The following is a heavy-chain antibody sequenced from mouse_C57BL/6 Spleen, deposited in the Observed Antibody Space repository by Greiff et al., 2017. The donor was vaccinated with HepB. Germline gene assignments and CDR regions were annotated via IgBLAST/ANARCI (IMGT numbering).Heavy chain of an antibody. CDR1: GFTFSSYT. D-gene: IGHD2-3*01. Sequence: EVQRVESGGGLVKPGGSLKLSCAASGFTFSSYTMSWVRQTPEKRLEWVATISGGGGNTYYPDSVKGRFTISRDNAKNTLYLQMSSLRSEDTALYYCARHEGDGYPAWFAYWGQGTLVTVAA. V-gene: IGHV5-9*01. J-gene: IGHJ3*01. CDR2: ISGGGGNT. CDR3: ARHEGDGYPAWFAY.